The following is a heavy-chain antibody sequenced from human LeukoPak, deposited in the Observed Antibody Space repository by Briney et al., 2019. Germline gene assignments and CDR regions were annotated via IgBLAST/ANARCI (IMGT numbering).Heavy chain of an antibody. CDR3: AREKEGYCSRTSCYLDYYYYYMDV. V-gene: IGHV3-7*01. CDR2: IKQDGSEK. D-gene: IGHD2-2*01. J-gene: IGHJ6*03. CDR1: GFTFSSRDW. Sequence: GGSLRLSCAASGFTFSSRDWMTWVRQAPGKGLEWVANIKQDGSEKYYVDSVKGRFTISRDNAKNSLYLQMNSLRAEDTAVYYCAREKEGYCSRTSCYLDYYYYYMDVWGKGTTVTISS.